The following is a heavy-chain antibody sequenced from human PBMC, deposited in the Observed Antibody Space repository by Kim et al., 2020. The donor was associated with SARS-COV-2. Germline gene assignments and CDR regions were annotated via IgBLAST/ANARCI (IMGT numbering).Heavy chain of an antibody. V-gene: IGHV4-34*01. J-gene: IGHJ4*02. CDR2: GST. Sequence: GSTNDTPSLKSRVTKSVDTSKNQFSLKLSSVTAADTAVYYCARGRDYFDYWGQGTLVTVSS. CDR3: ARGRDYFDY.